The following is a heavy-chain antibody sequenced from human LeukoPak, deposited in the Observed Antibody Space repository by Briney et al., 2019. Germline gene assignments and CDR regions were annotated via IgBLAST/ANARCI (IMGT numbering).Heavy chain of an antibody. V-gene: IGHV4-59*08. D-gene: IGHD6-13*01. CDR2: IYYSGST. CDR1: GGSISSYY. CDR3: ARRGGRWYYFDY. J-gene: IGHJ4*02. Sequence: SETLSLTCTVSGGSISSYYWSWIRQPPGKGLEWIGYIYYSGSTNYNPSLKSRVTISVDTSKNQFSLKLSSVTAADTAVYYCARRGGRWYYFDYWGQGTLVTVSS.